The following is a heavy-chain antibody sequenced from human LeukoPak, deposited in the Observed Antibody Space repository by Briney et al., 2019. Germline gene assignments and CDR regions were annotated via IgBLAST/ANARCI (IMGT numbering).Heavy chain of an antibody. D-gene: IGHD3-16*02. CDR2: IKQDGSEK. J-gene: IGHJ4*02. V-gene: IGHV3-7*01. CDR1: GFTFSSYW. Sequence: GGSLRLSCAASGFTFSSYWMSWVRQAPGKGLEWVANIKQDGSEKYYVDSVKGRFTISRDNAKNSLYLQMNTLRAEDTAVYYCARDLYDYVWGSYRYLDYWGQGTLVTVSS. CDR3: ARDLYDYVWGSYRYLDY.